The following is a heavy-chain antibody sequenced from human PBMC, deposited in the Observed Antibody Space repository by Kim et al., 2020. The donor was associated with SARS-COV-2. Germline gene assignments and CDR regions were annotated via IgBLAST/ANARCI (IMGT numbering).Heavy chain of an antibody. CDR2: ISSSSSYI. Sequence: GGSLRLSCAASGFTFSSYSMNWVRQAPGKGLEWVSSISSSSSYIYYADSVKGRFTISRDNAKNSLYLQMNSLRAEDTAVYYCARGQVGKYYYDSSGSMPFDYWGQGTLVTVSS. J-gene: IGHJ4*02. CDR1: GFTFSSYS. V-gene: IGHV3-21*01. D-gene: IGHD3-22*01. CDR3: ARGQVGKYYYDSSGSMPFDY.